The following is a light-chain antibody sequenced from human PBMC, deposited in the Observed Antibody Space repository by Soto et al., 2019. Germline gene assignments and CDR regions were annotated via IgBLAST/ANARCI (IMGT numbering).Light chain of an antibody. CDR2: EVS. Sequence: QSALTQHPSASGSLGQSVTISCTGTSSDVGGYNYVSWYQQHPGKAPKLMIYEVSERPSGVPDRFSGSKSGNTASLTVSGLQADDEADYYCSSYSGTNYHYVFGTGTKVTVL. J-gene: IGLJ1*01. CDR3: SSYSGTNYHYV. CDR1: SSDVGGYNY. V-gene: IGLV2-8*01.